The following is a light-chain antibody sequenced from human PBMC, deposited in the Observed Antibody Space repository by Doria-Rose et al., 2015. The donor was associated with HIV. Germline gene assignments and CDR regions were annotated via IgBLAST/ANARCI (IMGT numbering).Light chain of an antibody. Sequence: DIQVTQSPDSLAVSLGERATFNCKSSQSVLYTSKNYLAWYQQKPGQPPKLLIYWASTRQSGVPARFSGSGSGTDFTLTISSLEAEDVAVYYCQQYYDTPSFGPGTTVDIK. CDR2: WAS. J-gene: IGKJ3*01. CDR1: QSVLYTSKNY. CDR3: QQYYDTPS. V-gene: IGKV4-1*01.